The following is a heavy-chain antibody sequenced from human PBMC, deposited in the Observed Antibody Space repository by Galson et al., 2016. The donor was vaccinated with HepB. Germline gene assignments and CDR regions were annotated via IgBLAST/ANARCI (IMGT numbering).Heavy chain of an antibody. V-gene: IGHV1-2*02. CDR1: GYTFTGYY. CDR2: MNPNSGGT. J-gene: IGHJ4*02. Sequence: SVKVSCKASGYTFTGYYMHWVRQAPGQGLEWMGWMNPNSGGTNYAKKFQGRVTMTRDTSINTAHMELSRLRSDDTAVYYCARSEHSSSSDFDYWGQGTLVTVSS. CDR3: ARSEHSSSSDFDY. D-gene: IGHD6-6*01.